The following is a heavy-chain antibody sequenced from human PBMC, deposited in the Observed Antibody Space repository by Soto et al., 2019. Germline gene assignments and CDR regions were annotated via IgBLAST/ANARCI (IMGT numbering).Heavy chain of an antibody. J-gene: IGHJ1*01. V-gene: IGHV3-9*01. D-gene: IGHD6-13*01. CDR2: INWNSGSI. Sequence: GGSLRLSCAASGFTFDDYAMHWVRQVPGKGLEWVSGINWNSGSIGYADSVKGRFAISRDNAKNSLHLQMNSLRAEDTAFYYCVKDESINWYSGHFRHWGQGTLVTVS. CDR3: VKDESINWYSGHFRH. CDR1: GFTFDDYA.